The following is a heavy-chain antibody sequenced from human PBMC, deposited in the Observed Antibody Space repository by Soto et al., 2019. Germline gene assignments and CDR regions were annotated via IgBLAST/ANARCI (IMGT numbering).Heavy chain of an antibody. CDR1: GGTFSSYA. D-gene: IGHD2-21*01. CDR3: ARSFVVQLASYYYYGMDV. Sequence: ASVKVSCKASGGTFSSYAISWVRQAPGQGLEWMGGIIPIFGTANYAQKFQGRVTITADESTSTAYMELSSLRSEDTAVYYCARSFVVQLASYYYYGMDVWGQGTTVTVSS. J-gene: IGHJ6*02. V-gene: IGHV1-69*13. CDR2: IIPIFGTA.